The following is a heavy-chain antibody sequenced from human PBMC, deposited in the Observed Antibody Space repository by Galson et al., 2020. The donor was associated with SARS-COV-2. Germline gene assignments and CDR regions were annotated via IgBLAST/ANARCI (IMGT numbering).Heavy chain of an antibody. Sequence: GGSLRLSCEVSGFILKDFWMSWFRQAPGKSLEWVANIRGDGSETNYVESVKGRFSISRDNAMNSLYLQMDSLRVEDTAVYYCTREGWQGAYWGQGSRVTVSS. CDR2: IRGDGSET. CDR3: TREGWQGAY. CDR1: GFILKDFW. V-gene: IGHV3-7*01. J-gene: IGHJ4*02.